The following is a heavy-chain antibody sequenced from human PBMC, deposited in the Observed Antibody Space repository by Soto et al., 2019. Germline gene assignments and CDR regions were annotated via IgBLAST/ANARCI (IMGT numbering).Heavy chain of an antibody. V-gene: IGHV1-69*13. CDR3: ARGNHRWLQLWYFDL. CDR2: IIPIFGTA. J-gene: IGHJ2*01. D-gene: IGHD5-12*01. CDR1: GGTFSSYT. Sequence: ASVKVSCKASGGTFSSYTISWVRQALGQGLEWMGGIIPIFGTANYAQKFQGRVTITADESTSTAYMELSSLRSEDTAVYYCARGNHRWLQLWYFDLWGRGTLVTVS.